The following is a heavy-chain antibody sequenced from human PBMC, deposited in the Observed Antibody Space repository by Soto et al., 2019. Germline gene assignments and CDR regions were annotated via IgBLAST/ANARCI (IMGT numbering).Heavy chain of an antibody. J-gene: IGHJ6*02. CDR3: ARVSPPGDYYYYGMDV. CDR2: ISSSSSTI. Sequence: EVQLVESGGGLVQPGGSLRLSCAASGFTFSSYSMNWVRQAPGKGLEWVSYISSSSSTIYYADSVKGQFTISRDNAKNSLYLQMNSLRDEDTAVYYCARVSPPGDYYYYGMDVWGQGTTVTVSS. CDR1: GFTFSSYS. D-gene: IGHD3-16*01. V-gene: IGHV3-48*02.